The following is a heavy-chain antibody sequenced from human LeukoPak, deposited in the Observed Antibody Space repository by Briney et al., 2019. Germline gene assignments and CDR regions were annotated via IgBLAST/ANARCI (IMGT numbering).Heavy chain of an antibody. V-gene: IGHV1-2*04. CDR1: GYTFTGYY. J-gene: IGHJ4*02. Sequence: ASVKVSCKASGYTFTGYYMHWVRQAPGQGLEWMGWINPNSGGTNYAQKFQGWVTMTRDTSISTAYMEPSRLRSDDTAVYYCARAAHDYGDYGKYDYWGQGTLVTVSS. CDR3: ARAAHDYGDYGKYDY. D-gene: IGHD4-17*01. CDR2: INPNSGGT.